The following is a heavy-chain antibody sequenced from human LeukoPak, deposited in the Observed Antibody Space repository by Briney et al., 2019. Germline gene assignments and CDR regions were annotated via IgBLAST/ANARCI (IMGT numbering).Heavy chain of an antibody. V-gene: IGHV1-8*01. Sequence: ASVKVSCKASGYTFTSYDINWVRQATGQGLEWMGWMNPNSGNTGYAQKFQGRVTMTRNTSISTAYMELSNLRSEDTAVYYCARFVGQLALYYYYYMDVWGKGTTVTVSS. CDR1: GYTFTSYD. CDR3: ARFVGQLALYYYYYMDV. D-gene: IGHD6-6*01. CDR2: MNPNSGNT. J-gene: IGHJ6*03.